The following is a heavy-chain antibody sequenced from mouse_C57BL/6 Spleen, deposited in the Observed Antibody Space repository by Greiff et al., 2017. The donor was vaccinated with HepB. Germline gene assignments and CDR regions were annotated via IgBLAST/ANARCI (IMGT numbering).Heavy chain of an antibody. J-gene: IGHJ2*01. CDR1: GYTFTSYW. CDR2: IDPSDSYT. V-gene: IGHV1-59*01. D-gene: IGHD3-2*02. CDR3: AREGGLRYYFDY. Sequence: QVQLQQPGAELVRPGTSVKLSCKASGYTFTSYWMHWVKQRPGQGLEWIGVIDPSDSYTNYNQKFKGKATLTVDTSSGTAYMQLSSLTSEDSAVYYCAREGGLRYYFDYWGQGTTLTVSS.